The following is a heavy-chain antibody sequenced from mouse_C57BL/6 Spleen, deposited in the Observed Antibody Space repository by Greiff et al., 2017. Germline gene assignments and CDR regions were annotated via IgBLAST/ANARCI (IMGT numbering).Heavy chain of an antibody. CDR3: ARKIRYFDV. CDR1: GYTFTSYW. CDR2: IDPSDSYT. J-gene: IGHJ1*03. V-gene: IGHV1-69*01. Sequence: QVQLQQPGAELVMPGASVKLSCKASGYTFTSYWMHWVKQRSGQGLEWIGEIDPSDSYTNYNQKFKGKSTLTVDKSSSTAYMQLSSLTSEDSAVYYCARKIRYFDVWGTGTTVTVSS.